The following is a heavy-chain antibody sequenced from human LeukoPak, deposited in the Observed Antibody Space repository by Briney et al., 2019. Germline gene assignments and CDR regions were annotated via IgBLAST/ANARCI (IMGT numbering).Heavy chain of an antibody. J-gene: IGHJ4*02. Sequence: NSGGSLRLSCAASGFTFSDSYMSWIRQAPGKGLEWVSYISSSSSDTNYADSVKGRFTISRDNAKNSLYLQMNSLRAEDTAVYYCARGSRTIELGDDYWGQGTLVTVSS. D-gene: IGHD5-24*01. CDR3: ARGSRTIELGDDY. CDR1: GFTFSDSY. V-gene: IGHV3-11*06. CDR2: ISSSSSDT.